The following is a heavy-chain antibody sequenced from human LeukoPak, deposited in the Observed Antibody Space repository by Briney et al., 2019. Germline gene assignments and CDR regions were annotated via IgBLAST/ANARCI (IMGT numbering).Heavy chain of an antibody. D-gene: IGHD4-17*01. CDR3: ARDQGGDFAYYFDY. Sequence: GGSLRLSCAASGFTFDGYAMHWVRQAPGKGLEWVSGISWNSGSIGYADSVKGRFTISRDNSKNTLYLQMSSLRAEDTAVYYCARDQGGDFAYYFDYWGQGTLVTVSS. CDR2: ISWNSGSI. V-gene: IGHV3-9*01. CDR1: GFTFDGYA. J-gene: IGHJ4*02.